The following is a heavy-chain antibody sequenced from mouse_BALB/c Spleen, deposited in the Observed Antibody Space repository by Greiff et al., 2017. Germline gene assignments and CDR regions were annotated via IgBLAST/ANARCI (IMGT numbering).Heavy chain of an antibody. J-gene: IGHJ3*01. Sequence: QVQLQQSGAELVRPGSSVKISCKASGYAFSSYWMNWVKQRPGQGLEWIGQIYPGDGDTNYNGKFKGKATLTADKSSSTAYMQLSSLTSEDSAVYFCARSDYDEGLSCFAYWGQGTLVTVSA. CDR3: ARSDYDEGLSCFAY. V-gene: IGHV1-80*01. D-gene: IGHD2-4*01. CDR2: IYPGDGDT. CDR1: GYAFSSYW.